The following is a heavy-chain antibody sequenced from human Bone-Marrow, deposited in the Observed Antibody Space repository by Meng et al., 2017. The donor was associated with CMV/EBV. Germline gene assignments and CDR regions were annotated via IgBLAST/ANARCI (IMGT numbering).Heavy chain of an antibody. CDR2: INPNSGGT. CDR3: ARVSSSWPHQLNTYYFDY. CDR1: GNTFTCYY. Sequence: LVEPRAGVKKAWASVKVPCTASGNTFTCYYMHVVGHALVQGLEWMGWINPNSGGTNYAQKFQGRVTMTRDTSISTAYMELSRLRSDDTAVYYCARVSSSWPHQLNTYYFDYWGQGTLVTVSS. D-gene: IGHD6-13*01. J-gene: IGHJ4*02. V-gene: IGHV1-2*02.